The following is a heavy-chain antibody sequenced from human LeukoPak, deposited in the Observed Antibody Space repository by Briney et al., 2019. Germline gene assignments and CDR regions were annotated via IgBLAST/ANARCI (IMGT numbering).Heavy chain of an antibody. CDR1: GFTFSDYY. CDR2: ISSSGSTI. CDR3: AKDRILWEVTTLTDY. J-gene: IGHJ4*02. V-gene: IGHV3-11*01. D-gene: IGHD4-11*01. Sequence: GGSLRLSCAASGFTFSDYYMSWIRQAPGKGLEWVSYISSSGSTIYYADSVKGRFTISRDNAKNSLYLQMNSLRAEDTAVYYCAKDRILWEVTTLTDYWGQGTLVTVSS.